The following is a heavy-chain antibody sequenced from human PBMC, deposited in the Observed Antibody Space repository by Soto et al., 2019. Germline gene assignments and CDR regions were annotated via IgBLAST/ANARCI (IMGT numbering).Heavy chain of an antibody. Sequence: EASVKVSCKASGFTWTNSAVQWVRQARGQPPEWIGWIVIGSGNTNFAQKFKQRVAITRDMSTRTVYMELSSLRPEDTAVYYCAADSEGGSYYDAFDVWGQGTMVTVSS. V-gene: IGHV1-58*01. J-gene: IGHJ3*01. CDR3: AADSEGGSYYDAFDV. CDR1: GFTWTNSA. CDR2: IVIGSGNT. D-gene: IGHD3-10*01.